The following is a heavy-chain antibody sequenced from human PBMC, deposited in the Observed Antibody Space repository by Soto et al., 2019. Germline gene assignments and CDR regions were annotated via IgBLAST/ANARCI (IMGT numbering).Heavy chain of an antibody. V-gene: IGHV1-24*01. Sequence: QVQLVQSGAEVKEPGASVKVSCKVSGYSSSEFSVHWVRQALGEGLEWMGGFDTEGGQRIYAQKFQGRVTMAEDTAVDTAYMELSGLRSEDTAVYYCVSVTFGDYQSDSWGQGTVVTVSS. CDR2: FDTEGGQR. CDR3: VSVTFGDYQSDS. D-gene: IGHD3-16*01. J-gene: IGHJ5*01. CDR1: GYSSSEFS.